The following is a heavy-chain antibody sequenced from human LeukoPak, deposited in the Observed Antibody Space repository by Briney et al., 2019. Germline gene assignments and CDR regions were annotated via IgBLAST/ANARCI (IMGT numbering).Heavy chain of an antibody. J-gene: IGHJ4*02. CDR2: VNPSGNNT. CDR1: GYTFTSYY. V-gene: IGHV1-46*01. D-gene: IGHD5-18*01. CDR3: AREVSAMASFDY. Sequence: ASVKVSCKASGYTFTSYYIHWVRQAPGQGLEWMGIVNPSGNNTDYAQKFQGRVTITADKSTSTAYMELSSLRSEDTAVYYCAREVSAMASFDYWGQGTLVTVSS.